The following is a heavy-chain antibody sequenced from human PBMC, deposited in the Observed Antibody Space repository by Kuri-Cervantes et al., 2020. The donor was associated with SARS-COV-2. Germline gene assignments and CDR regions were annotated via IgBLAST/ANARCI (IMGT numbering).Heavy chain of an antibody. CDR2: INSDGSST. D-gene: IGHD3-10*01. CDR1: GFTFNNYW. Sequence: ETLSLTCAASGFTFNNYWMHWVRQAPGKGLVWVSRINSDGSSTSYADSVKGRFTISRDNAKNTLYLQMNSLRAEDTAVYYCARDYQYYYGSGSYYLVYYYYGMDVWGQRTTVTVSS. V-gene: IGHV3-74*01. J-gene: IGHJ6*02. CDR3: ARDYQYYYGSGSYYLVYYYYGMDV.